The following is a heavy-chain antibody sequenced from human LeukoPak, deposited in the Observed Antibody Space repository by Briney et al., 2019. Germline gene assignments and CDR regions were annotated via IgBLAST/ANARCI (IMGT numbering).Heavy chain of an antibody. CDR3: ARDPTQYLRYGHFDY. Sequence: GRSLRLSCAASGFTFSSYGMHWVRQAPGKGLEWVAVTSYDGSNKDYADSVKGRFTISRDNSKNMLYLQMDSLRSEDTAVYYCARDPTQYLRYGHFDYWGQGTLVTVSS. CDR1: GFTFSSYG. CDR2: TSYDGSNK. J-gene: IGHJ4*02. D-gene: IGHD5/OR15-5a*01. V-gene: IGHV3-30-3*01.